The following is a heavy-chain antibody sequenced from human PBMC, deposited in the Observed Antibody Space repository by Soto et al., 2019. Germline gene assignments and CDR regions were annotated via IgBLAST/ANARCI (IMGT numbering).Heavy chain of an antibody. D-gene: IGHD3-3*01. CDR1: GYSFTSYR. CDR2: IDPSDSYT. V-gene: IGHV5-10-1*01. CDR3: ARHERITIFGVVHYYYYGMDV. J-gene: IGHJ6*02. Sequence: GESLKISCKGSGYSFTSYRISWVRQMPGKGLEWMGRIDPSDSYTNYSPSFQGHVTISADKSISTAYLQWSSLKASDTAMYYCARHERITIFGVVHYYYYGMDVWGQGXTVTVSS.